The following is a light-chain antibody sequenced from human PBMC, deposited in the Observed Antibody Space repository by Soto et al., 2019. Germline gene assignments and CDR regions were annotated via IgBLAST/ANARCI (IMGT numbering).Light chain of an antibody. CDR3: QQYYTTPPMYT. CDR2: GAS. CDR1: QSVSSS. Sequence: EVVMTQSPATLSVSPGDTATLSCRASQSVSSSLAWYQQKPGQPPRLLMYGASTRATGVPARFSGSGSGTEFTLTISRLQSEDFAVYYCQQYYTTPPMYTFGQGTKLEIK. V-gene: IGKV3-15*01. J-gene: IGKJ2*01.